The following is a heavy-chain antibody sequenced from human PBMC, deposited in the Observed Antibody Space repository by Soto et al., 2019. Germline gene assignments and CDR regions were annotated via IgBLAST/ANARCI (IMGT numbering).Heavy chain of an antibody. J-gene: IGHJ4*02. Sequence: SETLSLTCTVSGGSISSYYWSWIRQPPGKGLEWIGYIYYSGNTNHSPSLKSRVTISVDTSKNQFSLKLSSVTAADTAVYYCARDSGDTAMVHWGQGTLVTVSS. D-gene: IGHD5-18*01. CDR1: GGSISSYY. CDR3: ARDSGDTAMVH. V-gene: IGHV4-59*01. CDR2: IYYSGNT.